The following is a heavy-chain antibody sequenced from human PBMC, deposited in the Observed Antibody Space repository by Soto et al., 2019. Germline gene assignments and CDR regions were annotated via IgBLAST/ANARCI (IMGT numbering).Heavy chain of an antibody. J-gene: IGHJ4*02. D-gene: IGHD5-18*01. CDR2: IKSDESST. CDR1: GCTFSTYG. CDR3: ARGTEWIPPVDK. V-gene: IGHV3-74*01. Sequence: PGVSLRLSCAAAGCTFSTYGMHWVRQTPGKGLVWVSRIKSDESSTTYADSVKGRFTISRDNAKNTLYWQMNSLRPEDTAVYYCARGTEWIPPVDKWGQGTLVTVSS.